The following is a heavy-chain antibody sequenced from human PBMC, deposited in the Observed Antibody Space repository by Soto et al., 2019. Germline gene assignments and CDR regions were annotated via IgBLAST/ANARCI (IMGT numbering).Heavy chain of an antibody. V-gene: IGHV5-51*01. Sequence: GESLKISCKGSGYSFTSYWIGWVRQMHGKGLEWMGIIYPGDSDTRYSPSFQGQVTISADKSISTAYLQWSSLKASDTAMYYCARLWSGYYYYYYYMDVWGKGTTVNVSS. J-gene: IGHJ6*03. CDR1: GYSFTSYW. CDR3: ARLWSGYYYYYYYMDV. D-gene: IGHD3-3*01. CDR2: IYPGDSDT.